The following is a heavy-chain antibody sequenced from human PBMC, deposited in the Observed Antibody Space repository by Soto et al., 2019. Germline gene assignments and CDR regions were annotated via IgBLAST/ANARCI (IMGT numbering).Heavy chain of an antibody. CDR2: ISSSGSTI. CDR3: ARDRGSGYYYWFDP. J-gene: IGHJ5*02. CDR1: GFTFSSYE. Sequence: TGGSLRLSCAASGFTFSSYEMNWVRQAPGKGLEWVSYISSSGSTIYYADSVKGRFTISRDNAKNSLYLQMNSLRAEDTAVYYCARDRGSGYYYWFDPWGQGTLVTVSS. D-gene: IGHD3-22*01. V-gene: IGHV3-48*03.